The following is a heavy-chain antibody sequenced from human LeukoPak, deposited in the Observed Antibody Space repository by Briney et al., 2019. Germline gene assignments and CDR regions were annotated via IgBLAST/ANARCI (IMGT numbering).Heavy chain of an antibody. CDR3: AQSYDSGGYPLGDS. CDR2: IGAGASNK. V-gene: IGHV3-23*01. D-gene: IGHD3-22*01. Sequence: GGSLRLSCTASGFSGPSSVMAWVRQAPGKGLEWVSHIGAGASNKYYADSVKGRFTISRDYSRKTVYLQMNSLRAEDTAVYYCAQSYDSGGYPLGDSWGQGTLVTVSS. J-gene: IGHJ4*02. CDR1: GFSGPSSV.